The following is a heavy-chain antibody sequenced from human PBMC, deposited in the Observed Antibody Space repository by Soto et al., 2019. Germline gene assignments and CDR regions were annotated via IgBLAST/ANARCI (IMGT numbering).Heavy chain of an antibody. D-gene: IGHD3-10*01. CDR3: ARHDGSRSTDY. V-gene: IGHV4-59*08. CDR2: IHSGST. CDR1: GGSISSDY. J-gene: IGHJ4*02. Sequence: QVQLQESGPGLVKPSGTLSLTCTVSGGSISSDYWNWIRQPPGKGLEWIGYIHSGSTTYSASLRSRVTISVDTSKNQFSLKLSSVTAADTAVYICARHDGSRSTDYWGQGTLVTVSS.